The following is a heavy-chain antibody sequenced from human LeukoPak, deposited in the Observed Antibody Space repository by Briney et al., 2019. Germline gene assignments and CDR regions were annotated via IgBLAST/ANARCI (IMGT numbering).Heavy chain of an antibody. D-gene: IGHD3-10*01. J-gene: IGHJ6*04. CDR1: GGSFSGYY. CDR2: INHSGST. Sequence: KPSETLSLTCAVYGGSFSGYYWSWIRQPPGKGLEWIGEINHSGSTNYNPSLKSRVTISVDTSKNQFSLKLSSVTAADTAVYYCARGGAYYYGSGSYPRSSYYYYGMDVWGKGTTVTVSS. CDR3: ARGGAYYYGSGSYPRSSYYYYGMDV. V-gene: IGHV4-34*01.